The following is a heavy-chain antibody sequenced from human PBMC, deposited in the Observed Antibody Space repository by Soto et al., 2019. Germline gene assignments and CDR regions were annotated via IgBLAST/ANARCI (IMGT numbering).Heavy chain of an antibody. V-gene: IGHV3-49*04. D-gene: IGHD3-3*01. J-gene: IGHJ6*02. CDR1: GFTFGDYA. CDR2: IRSKAYGGTT. CDR3: TRFDFGVVTKPSYYYYGMDV. Sequence: GGSLRLSCTASGFTFGDYAMSWVRQAPGKGLEWVGFIRSKAYGGTTEYAASVKGRFTISRDDSKSIAYLQMNSLKTEDTAVYYCTRFDFGVVTKPSYYYYGMDVWGQGTTVTVSS.